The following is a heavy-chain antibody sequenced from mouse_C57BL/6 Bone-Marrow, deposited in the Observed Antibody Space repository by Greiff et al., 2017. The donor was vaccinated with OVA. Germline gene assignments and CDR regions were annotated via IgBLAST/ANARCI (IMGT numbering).Heavy chain of an antibody. CDR2: IDPSDSYT. V-gene: IGHV1-69*01. D-gene: IGHD2-5*01. CDR1: CYTFTSYW. Sequence: QVQLQQPGAELVMPGASVKLSCKASCYTFTSYWMHWVKQRPGQGLEWIGEIDPSDSYTNYNQKFKGKSTLTVDKSSSTAYMQLSSLTSEDSAVYYCARDDSNYEGFAYWGQGTLVTVSA. CDR3: ARDDSNYEGFAY. J-gene: IGHJ3*01.